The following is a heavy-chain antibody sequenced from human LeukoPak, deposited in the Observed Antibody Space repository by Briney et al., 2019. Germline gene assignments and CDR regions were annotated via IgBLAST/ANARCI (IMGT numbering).Heavy chain of an antibody. CDR1: GFPFSSYS. CDR3: ARSIPYGTTWYGRSDY. V-gene: IGHV3-7*03. Sequence: GGSLRLSCAASGFPFSSYSMTWVRQAPGKGLEWVANIKPDGTTKFYVGSVKGRFTISRDNALNSLYLQMNSLRAEDTAIYYCARSIPYGTTWYGRSDYWGQGTLVTVSS. CDR2: IKPDGTTK. D-gene: IGHD6-13*01. J-gene: IGHJ4*02.